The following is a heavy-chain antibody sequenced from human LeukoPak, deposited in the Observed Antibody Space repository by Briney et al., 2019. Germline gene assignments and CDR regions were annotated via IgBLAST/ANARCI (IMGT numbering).Heavy chain of an antibody. CDR2: IWYDGSNK. CDR3: ARAKNKNMATVIDY. V-gene: IGHV3-33*01. J-gene: IGHJ4*02. CDR1: GFTFSSYG. D-gene: IGHD5-24*01. Sequence: GGSLGLSCAASGFTFSSYGMHWVRQAPGRGLEWVAVIWYDGSNKYYADSVKGRFTVSRDNSKNTLDLQMNAVRPEDTAVYYCARAKNKNMATVIDYWGQGTLVAVSS.